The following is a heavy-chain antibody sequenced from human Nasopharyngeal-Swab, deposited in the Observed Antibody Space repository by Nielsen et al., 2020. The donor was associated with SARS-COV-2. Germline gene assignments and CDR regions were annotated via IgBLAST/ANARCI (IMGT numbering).Heavy chain of an antibody. V-gene: IGHV3-30*03. D-gene: IGHD3-10*01. CDR3: ARDPAMVRGVIMDAFDI. CDR1: GFTLSSYC. Sequence: GESLKISCAASGFTLSSYCMTWVRQAPGKGLEWVAVISYDGSNKYYADSVKGRFTISRDNSKNTLYLQMNSLRAEDTAVYYCARDPAMVRGVIMDAFDIWGQGTMVTVSS. CDR2: ISYDGSNK. J-gene: IGHJ3*02.